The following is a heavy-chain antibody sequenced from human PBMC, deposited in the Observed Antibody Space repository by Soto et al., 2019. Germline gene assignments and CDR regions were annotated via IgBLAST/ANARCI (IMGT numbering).Heavy chain of an antibody. CDR2: INHSGST. Sequence: SETLSLTCAVYGGSFSGYYWSWIRQPPGKGLEWIGEINHSGSTNYNPSLKSRVTISVDTSKNQFSLKLSSVTAADTAVYYCARVGKGYCSSTSCYARQRYYYYIDVWGKGTTVTVSS. CDR3: ARVGKGYCSSTSCYARQRYYYYIDV. J-gene: IGHJ6*03. CDR1: GGSFSGYY. D-gene: IGHD2-2*01. V-gene: IGHV4-34*01.